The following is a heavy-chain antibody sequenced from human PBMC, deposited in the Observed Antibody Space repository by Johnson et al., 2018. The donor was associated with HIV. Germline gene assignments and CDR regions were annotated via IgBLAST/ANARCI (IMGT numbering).Heavy chain of an antibody. D-gene: IGHD4-17*01. CDR1: GFIFSNYN. CDR2: ISGSGGSA. V-gene: IGHV3-23*04. CDR3: AKDRMYDYGDYGGALDI. Sequence: VQLVESGGDLVKPGGSLRLSCKVSGFIFSNYNMAWIRQSPGKGLEWVSAISGSGGSAYYADSVKGRFTISRDNSKNTLYLQMNSLRAEDTAVYYCAKDRMYDYGDYGGALDIWGQGTMVTVSS. J-gene: IGHJ3*02.